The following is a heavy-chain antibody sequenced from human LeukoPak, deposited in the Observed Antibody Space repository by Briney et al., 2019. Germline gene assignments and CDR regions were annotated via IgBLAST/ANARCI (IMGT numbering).Heavy chain of an antibody. J-gene: IGHJ2*01. CDR1: GGSFSGYY. V-gene: IGHV4-34*01. CDR3: ARVGFWSGINPPVYWYFDL. D-gene: IGHD3-3*01. CDR2: TNHSGST. Sequence: SETLSLTCAVYGGSFSGYYWSWIRQPPGKGLERIGETNHSGSTNYNPSLKSRVTISVDTSKNQFSLKLSSVTAADTAVYYCARVGFWSGINPPVYWYFDLWGRGTLVTVSS.